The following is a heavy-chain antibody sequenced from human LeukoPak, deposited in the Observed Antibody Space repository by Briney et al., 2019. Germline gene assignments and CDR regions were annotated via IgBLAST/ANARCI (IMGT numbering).Heavy chain of an antibody. V-gene: IGHV3-21*01. D-gene: IGHD3-22*01. Sequence: GGSLRLSCAASGFTFSSYSMNWVRQAPGKGLEWVSSISSSSLYIYYADSVKGRFTISRDNAKNSLYLQMNSLRAEDTAVYYCARDQYYYDSSGYLYWGQGTLVTVSS. J-gene: IGHJ4*02. CDR3: ARDQYYYDSSGYLY. CDR2: ISSSSLYI. CDR1: GFTFSSYS.